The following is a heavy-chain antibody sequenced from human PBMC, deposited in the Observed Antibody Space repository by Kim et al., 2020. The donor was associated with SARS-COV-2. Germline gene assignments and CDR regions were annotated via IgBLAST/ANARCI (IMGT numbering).Heavy chain of an antibody. V-gene: IGHV3-33*01. CDR2: NK. CDR3: TRCFGTQLDP. D-gene: IGHD3-10*01. Sequence: NKNYADSVKGKFTISRDNSKSMLCMQMNGLRAEDTALYYCTRCFGTQLDPWGQGTLVTVSS. J-gene: IGHJ5*02.